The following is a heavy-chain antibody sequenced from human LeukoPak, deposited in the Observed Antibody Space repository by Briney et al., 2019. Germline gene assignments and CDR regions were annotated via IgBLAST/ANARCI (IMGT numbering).Heavy chain of an antibody. CDR1: GFTFDDYG. CDR3: ARFWDTAMVLDY. J-gene: IGHJ4*02. D-gene: IGHD5-18*01. CDR2: INSDGSST. V-gene: IGHV3-74*01. Sequence: GGSLRLSCAASGFTFDDYGMSWVRQAPGKGLVWVSRINSDGSSTSYADSVKGRFTISRDNAKNTLYLQMNSLRAEDTAVYYCARFWDTAMVLDYWGQGTLVTVSS.